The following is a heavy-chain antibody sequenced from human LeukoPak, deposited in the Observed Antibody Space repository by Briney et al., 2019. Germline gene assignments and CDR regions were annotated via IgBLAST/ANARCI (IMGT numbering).Heavy chain of an antibody. J-gene: IGHJ4*02. CDR1: GFTFSSYG. V-gene: IGHV3-23*01. Sequence: PGGSLRLSCAAYGFTFSSYGLSCVRQTPGKGLEWVSAISDSGSDTYYTDSVKGRFTISKDNSKNTLYLQMNSLRAEDTAVYYCAKRVPYSSSSVYFDSWGQGTLVTVSA. D-gene: IGHD6-6*01. CDR3: AKRVPYSSSSVYFDS. CDR2: ISDSGSDT.